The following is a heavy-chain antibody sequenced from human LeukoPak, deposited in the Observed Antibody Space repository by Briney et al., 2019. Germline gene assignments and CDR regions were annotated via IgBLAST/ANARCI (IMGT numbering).Heavy chain of an antibody. V-gene: IGHV1-69*13. Sequence: SVKVSCKASGGTFSSYAISWVRQAPEQGLEWMGGIIPIFGTANYAQKFQGRVTITADESTSTAYMELRSLRSEDTAVYYCAGSTVTRLAEYFQHWGQGTLVTVSS. CDR1: GGTFSSYA. CDR3: AGSTVTRLAEYFQH. D-gene: IGHD4-17*01. CDR2: IIPIFGTA. J-gene: IGHJ1*01.